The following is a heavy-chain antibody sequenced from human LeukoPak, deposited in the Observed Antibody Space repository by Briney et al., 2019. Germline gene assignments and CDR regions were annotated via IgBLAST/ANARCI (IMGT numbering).Heavy chain of an antibody. CDR3: ARGNYFDSSGYVGGRWFDP. Sequence: GGSLRLSCTASGFTFASYWMSWVRQAPGKGLEWVANIKQDGSEKYYVDSVKGRFTISRDNAKNSLYLQMNSLRVEDTAVYYCARGNYFDSSGYVGGRWFDPWGQGTLVTVSS. V-gene: IGHV3-7*01. J-gene: IGHJ5*02. D-gene: IGHD3-22*01. CDR1: GFTFASYW. CDR2: IKQDGSEK.